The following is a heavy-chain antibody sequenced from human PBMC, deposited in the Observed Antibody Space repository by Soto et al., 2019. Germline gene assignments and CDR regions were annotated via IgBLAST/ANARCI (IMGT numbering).Heavy chain of an antibody. V-gene: IGHV3-33*01. J-gene: IGHJ1*01. CDR2: IWYDGSNK. CDR1: GFTFSSYG. D-gene: IGHD3-22*01. CDR3: ARSYYYDSSGYYRSFFQH. Sequence: AGSLSLSCAASGFTFSSYGMHWVRQAPGKGLEWVAVIWYDGSNKYYADSVKGRFTISRDNSKNTLYLQMNSLRAEDTAVYYCARSYYYDSSGYYRSFFQHWGQGALVTVSS.